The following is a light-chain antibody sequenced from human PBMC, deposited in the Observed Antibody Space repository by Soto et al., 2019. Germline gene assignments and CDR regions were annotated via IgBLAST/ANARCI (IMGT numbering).Light chain of an antibody. CDR2: EGS. V-gene: IGLV2-14*01. CDR1: SSDVGAYKF. Sequence: QSVLTQPASVSGSPGQSITISCTGTSSDVGAYKFVSWFQQHPGKAPKLIMYEGSYRPSGVSNRFSGSKSGNTASLTILGLRSEDEADYYCSSRTTNTTVVFGGGTKLTVL. CDR3: SSRTTNTTVV. J-gene: IGLJ2*01.